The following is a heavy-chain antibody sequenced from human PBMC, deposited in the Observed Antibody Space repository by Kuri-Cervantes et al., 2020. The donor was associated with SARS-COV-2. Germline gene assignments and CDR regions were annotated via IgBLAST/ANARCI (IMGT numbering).Heavy chain of an antibody. Sequence: ASVKVSCKASGSTFSGYGIIWVRQAPGQGLEWMGWISVYNGKTESAQNFQGRLTMTADASANTAYMGLRSLTSDDTALYYCGVGYCTSSSCDLGLYWGQGTLVTVSS. CDR2: ISVYNGKT. D-gene: IGHD2-2*01. V-gene: IGHV1-18*01. CDR1: GSTFSGYG. CDR3: GVGYCTSSSCDLGLY. J-gene: IGHJ4*02.